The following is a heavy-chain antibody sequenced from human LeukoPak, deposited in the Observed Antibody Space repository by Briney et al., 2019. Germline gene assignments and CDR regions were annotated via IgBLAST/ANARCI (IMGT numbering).Heavy chain of an antibody. Sequence: GGSLRLSCAASGFSFSTYGMHWVRQPPGKGPEWVAVIWYDGSNKYYADSVKGRFTISRDNSKNTLYLQMNSLRAEDTAVYYCARGQWDLLSAFDIWGQGTLVTVSS. J-gene: IGHJ3*02. CDR2: IWYDGSNK. CDR3: ARGQWDLLSAFDI. D-gene: IGHD1-26*01. CDR1: GFSFSTYG. V-gene: IGHV3-33*01.